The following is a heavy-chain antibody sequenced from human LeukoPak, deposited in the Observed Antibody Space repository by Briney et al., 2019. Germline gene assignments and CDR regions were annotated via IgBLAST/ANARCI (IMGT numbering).Heavy chain of an antibody. J-gene: IGHJ4*02. D-gene: IGHD5-18*01. CDR2: IYYSGST. CDR1: GGSISSSSYY. CDR3: AIHPRGATAMVTF. V-gene: IGHV4-39*01. Sequence: SETLSLTCTVSGGSISSSSYYWGWIRQPPGKGLEWIGSIYYSGSTYYNPSLKSRVTISVDTSKNQFSLKLSSVTAADTAVYYCAIHPRGATAMVTFWGQGTLVTVSS.